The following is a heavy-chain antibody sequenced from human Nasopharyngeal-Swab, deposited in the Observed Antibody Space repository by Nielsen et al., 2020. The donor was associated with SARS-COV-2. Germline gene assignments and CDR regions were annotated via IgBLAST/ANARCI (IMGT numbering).Heavy chain of an antibody. J-gene: IGHJ6*02. V-gene: IGHV3-33*01. Sequence: GGSLRLSCAASGFTFSSYGMHWVRQAPGKGLEWVAVIWYDGSNKYYADSVKGRFTISRDNSKNTLYLQMNSLRAEDTAVYYCARDHIAASYGMDVWGQGTTVTVSS. D-gene: IGHD6-25*01. CDR3: ARDHIAASYGMDV. CDR1: GFTFSSYG. CDR2: IWYDGSNK.